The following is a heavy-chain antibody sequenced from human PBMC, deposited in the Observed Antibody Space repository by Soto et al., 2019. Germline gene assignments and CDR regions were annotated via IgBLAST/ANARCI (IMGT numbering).Heavy chain of an antibody. V-gene: IGHV4-4*07. CDR1: GGSISSYY. CDR2: IYTSGST. J-gene: IGHJ6*02. Sequence: SETLSLTCTVSGGSISSYYWSWIRQPAGKGLEWIGRIYTSGSTNYNPSLKSRVTMSVDTSKKQFSLKLSSVTAADTAVYYCARDLQQLVRVGYYYYGMDVWGQGTTVTVSS. CDR3: ARDLQQLVRVGYYYYGMDV. D-gene: IGHD6-13*01.